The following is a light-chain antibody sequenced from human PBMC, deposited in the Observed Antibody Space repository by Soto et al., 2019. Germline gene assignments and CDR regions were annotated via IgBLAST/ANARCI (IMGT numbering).Light chain of an antibody. CDR2: DAS. Sequence: EIALTQSPATLSLSPGERATLFCRASKSVSSHLAWYQRKPGQSPRLLIFDASNRATGIPARFSGSGSGTDFSLTISSLEPEDFAVYYCQQRSDWPLTFGGGTRVEIK. CDR1: KSVSSH. CDR3: QQRSDWPLT. V-gene: IGKV3-11*01. J-gene: IGKJ4*01.